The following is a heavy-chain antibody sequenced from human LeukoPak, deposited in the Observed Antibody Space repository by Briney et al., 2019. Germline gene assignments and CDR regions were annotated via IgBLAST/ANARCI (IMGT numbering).Heavy chain of an antibody. CDR2: INSDGSST. CDR3: ARANPETYYDFWSGYVPSDY. CDR1: GFPFSSYW. J-gene: IGHJ4*02. V-gene: IGHV3-74*01. D-gene: IGHD3-3*01. Sequence: GSLSLSCAASGFPFSSYWMHWVRQAPGKGLVWVSRINSDGSSTSYADSVKGRFTISRDNAKNTLYLQMNSLRAEDTAVYYCARANPETYYDFWSGYVPSDYWGQGTLVTVSS.